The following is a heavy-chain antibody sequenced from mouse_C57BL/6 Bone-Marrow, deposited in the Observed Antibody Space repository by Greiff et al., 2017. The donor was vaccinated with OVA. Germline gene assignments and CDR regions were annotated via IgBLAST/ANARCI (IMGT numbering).Heavy chain of an antibody. J-gene: IGHJ2*01. CDR2: IDPENGDT. V-gene: IGHV14-4*01. CDR3: TTPYYSLFDY. Sequence: LQQSGAELVRPGASVKLSCTASGFNIKDDYMHWVKQRPEQGLEWIGWIDPENGDTEYASKFQGKATITADTSSNTAYLQLSSLTSEDTAVYYCTTPYYSLFDYWGQGTTLTVSS. CDR1: GFNIKDDY. D-gene: IGHD2-12*01.